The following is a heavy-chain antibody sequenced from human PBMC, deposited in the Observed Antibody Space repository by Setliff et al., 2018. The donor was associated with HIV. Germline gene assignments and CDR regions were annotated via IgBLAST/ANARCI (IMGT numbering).Heavy chain of an antibody. CDR3: ASLPPLYDSSGYYFDY. V-gene: IGHV4-39*01. CDR1: GDSISGSSYY. D-gene: IGHD3-22*01. J-gene: IGHJ4*02. CDR2: IYYSGST. Sequence: TLSLTCSVSGDSISGSSYYWGWIRQPPGKGLEWIGSIYYSGSTYYNPSLNSRVTISVDASKNQLSLKLSSVTAADTAVYYCASLPPLYDSSGYYFDYWGQGTLVTVSS.